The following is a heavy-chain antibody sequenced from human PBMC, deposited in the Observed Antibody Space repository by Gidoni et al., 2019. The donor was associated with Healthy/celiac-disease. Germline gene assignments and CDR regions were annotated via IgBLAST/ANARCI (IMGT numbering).Heavy chain of an antibody. Sequence: QLQLQESGPGLVKPSETLSLTCTVSGGSISSSSYYWGWIRQPPGKGLEWIGNIYYSGSTYYNPSLKSRVTTSVDTSKNQFSLKLSSVTAADTAVYFCARLPVTNWSFAYWGQGTLVTVSS. CDR3: ARLPVTNWSFAY. CDR1: GGSISSSSYY. D-gene: IGHD1-1*01. V-gene: IGHV4-39*01. CDR2: IYYSGST. J-gene: IGHJ4*02.